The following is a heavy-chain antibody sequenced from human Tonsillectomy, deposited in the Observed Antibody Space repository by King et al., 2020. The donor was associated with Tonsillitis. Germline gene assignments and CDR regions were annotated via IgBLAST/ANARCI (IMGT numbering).Heavy chain of an antibody. Sequence: QLVQSGAEVKKPGASVKVSCKASGYTFTDYAMHWVRQAPGQRLEWMGWINAGNGNTKYSQKFQDRITITRETSASTMYMELSSLRSEDTAVYYCARDRSGRYERDFDYWGQGTLVTVSS. CDR2: INAGNGNT. V-gene: IGHV1-3*01. J-gene: IGHJ4*02. D-gene: IGHD1-26*01. CDR3: ARDRSGRYERDFDY. CDR1: GYTFTDYA.